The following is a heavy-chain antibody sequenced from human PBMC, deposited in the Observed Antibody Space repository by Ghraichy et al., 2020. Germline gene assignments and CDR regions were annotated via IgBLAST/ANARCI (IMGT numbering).Heavy chain of an antibody. J-gene: IGHJ6*02. CDR2: INPSGGST. Sequence: ASVKVSCKASGYTFTSYYMHWVRQAPGQGLEWMGIINPSGGSTSYAQKFQGRVTMTRDTSTSTVYMELSSLRSEDTAVYYCARAGLRIAVAAPYYYYGMDVWGQGTTVTVSS. D-gene: IGHD6-19*01. CDR3: ARAGLRIAVAAPYYYYGMDV. V-gene: IGHV1-46*01. CDR1: GYTFTSYY.